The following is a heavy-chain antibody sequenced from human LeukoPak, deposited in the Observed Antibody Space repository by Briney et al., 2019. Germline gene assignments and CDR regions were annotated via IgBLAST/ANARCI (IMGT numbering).Heavy chain of an antibody. Sequence: GGSLRLSCAASGFTVSSNYMSWVRQAPGKGLGWVSVIYSGGSTYYADSVKGRFTISRDNSKNTLYLKMNSLRAEDTAVYYCARVRSYGTFDYWGQGTLVTVSS. J-gene: IGHJ4*02. CDR3: ARVRSYGTFDY. CDR1: GFTVSSNY. V-gene: IGHV3-53*01. D-gene: IGHD5-18*01. CDR2: IYSGGST.